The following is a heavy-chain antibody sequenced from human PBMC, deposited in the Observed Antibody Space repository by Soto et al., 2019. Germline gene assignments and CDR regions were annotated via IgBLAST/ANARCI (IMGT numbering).Heavy chain of an antibody. D-gene: IGHD1-26*01. J-gene: IGHJ4*02. CDR1: GGSISSYY. CDR3: ARQGDHWEFDY. V-gene: IGHV4-59*08. CDR2: IYYSGST. Sequence: SETLSLTCTVSGGSISSYYWSWIRQPPGKGLEWIGYIYYSGSTNYNPSLKSRVTISVDTSKNQFSLKLSSVTAADTAVYYCARQGDHWEFDYWGQGTLVTVSS.